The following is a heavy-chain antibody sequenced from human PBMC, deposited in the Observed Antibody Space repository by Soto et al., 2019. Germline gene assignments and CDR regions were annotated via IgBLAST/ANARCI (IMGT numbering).Heavy chain of an antibody. J-gene: IGHJ5*02. CDR1: SASIRSGCFS. CDR3: ARVPGP. V-gene: IGHV4-30-2*01. CDR2: IYHSGST. D-gene: IGHD7-27*01. Sequence: PSETLYLTCALWSASIRSGCFSWSWIRQPPGKRMEWIGDIYHSGSTYYNQSLQSRITISEDTCNYLFSLKLSSVTAADTAVYYCARVPGPWGQGTLVTVSS.